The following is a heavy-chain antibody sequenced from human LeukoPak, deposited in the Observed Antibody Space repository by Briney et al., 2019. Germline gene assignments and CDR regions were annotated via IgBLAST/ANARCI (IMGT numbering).Heavy chain of an antibody. CDR3: ARGTLGYCSSTSCYNLDY. CDR1: GYRFTSYW. D-gene: IGHD2-2*02. CDR2: IYPSDSDT. J-gene: IGHJ4*02. Sequence: GESLKISCKGSGYRFTSYWIGWVRQMPGKGLEWMGIIYPSDSDTRYSPSFQGQVTISADKSISTAYLQWSSLKASDTAMYYCARGTLGYCSSTSCYNLDYWGQGTLVTVSS. V-gene: IGHV5-51*01.